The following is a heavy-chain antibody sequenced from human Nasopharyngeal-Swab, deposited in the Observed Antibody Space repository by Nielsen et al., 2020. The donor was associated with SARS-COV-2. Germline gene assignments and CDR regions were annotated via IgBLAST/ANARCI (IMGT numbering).Heavy chain of an antibody. J-gene: IGHJ3*02. Sequence: SETLSLTCAVYGGSFSGYYWSWIRQPPGKGLEWIGEINHSGSTHYNPSLKSRVTISVDTSKNQFSLKLSSVTAADTAVYYCARDGQYYDSSGYYYSDAFDIWGQGTMVTVSS. CDR2: INHSGST. V-gene: IGHV4-34*01. D-gene: IGHD3-22*01. CDR3: ARDGQYYDSSGYYYSDAFDI. CDR1: GGSFSGYY.